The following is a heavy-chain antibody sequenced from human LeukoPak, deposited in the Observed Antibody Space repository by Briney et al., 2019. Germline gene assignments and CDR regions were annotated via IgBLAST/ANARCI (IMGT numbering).Heavy chain of an antibody. CDR1: GGSFSGYY. CDR3: ASRRPDIVVVPAAKRSYYYYYMDV. J-gene: IGHJ6*03. D-gene: IGHD2-2*01. Sequence: SETLSLTCAGYGGSFSGYYWSWIRQPPGKGLEWIGEINHSGSTNYNPSLKSRVTISVDTSKNQFSLKLSSVTAADTAVYYCASRRPDIVVVPAAKRSYYYYYMDVWGKGTTVTVSS. V-gene: IGHV4-34*01. CDR2: INHSGST.